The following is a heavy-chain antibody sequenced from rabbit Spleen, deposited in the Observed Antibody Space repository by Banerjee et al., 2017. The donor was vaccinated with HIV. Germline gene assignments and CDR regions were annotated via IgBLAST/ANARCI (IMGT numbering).Heavy chain of an antibody. CDR3: TIATMTMVITGL. D-gene: IGHD2-1*01. Sequence: QEQLKESGGGLVKPGASLTLTCKASGFDFNSGYDMCWVRQAPGKGLEWVACAYAGSSGYTYSATWAKGRFTISKTSSTTVTLQMTSLTAADTATYFCTIATMTMVITGLWGQGTLVTVS. J-gene: IGHJ3*01. CDR2: AYAGSSGYT. V-gene: IGHV1S45*01. CDR1: GFDFNSGYD.